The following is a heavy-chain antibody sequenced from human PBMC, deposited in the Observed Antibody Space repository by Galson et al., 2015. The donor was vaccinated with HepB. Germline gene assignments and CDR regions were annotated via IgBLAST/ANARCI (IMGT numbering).Heavy chain of an antibody. CDR1: GFTFSSYG. V-gene: IGHV3-33*08. J-gene: IGHJ5*02. CDR3: TRDTLYYDFWSGSTLPDFDP. CDR2: IWYDGSNK. Sequence: SLRLSCAASGFTFSSYGMHWVRQAPGKGLEWVAVIWYDGSNKYYADSVKGRFTISRDNSKNTLYLQMNSLRAEDTAVYYCTRDTLYYDFWSGSTLPDFDPWGQGTLVTVSS. D-gene: IGHD3-3*01.